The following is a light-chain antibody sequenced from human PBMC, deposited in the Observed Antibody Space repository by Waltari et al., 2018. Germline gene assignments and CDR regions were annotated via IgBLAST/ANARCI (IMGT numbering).Light chain of an antibody. Sequence: SYELTQAPSVSVAPGKTATITCGGNQVGSKSVQWFQQKTGQAPVLVIYYDSDRPSGIPVRFSGSNTGNTATLTISRVEAGDEADYYCQVWDSGRDQVVFGGGTKLAVL. CDR2: YDS. J-gene: IGLJ2*01. V-gene: IGLV3-21*01. CDR3: QVWDSGRDQVV. CDR1: QVGSKS.